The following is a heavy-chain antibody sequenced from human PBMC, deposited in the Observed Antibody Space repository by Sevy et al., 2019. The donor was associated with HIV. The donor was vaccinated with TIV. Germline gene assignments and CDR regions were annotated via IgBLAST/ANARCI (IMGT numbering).Heavy chain of an antibody. CDR2: ISYDGDNK. D-gene: IGHD5-18*01. CDR1: GFPFGSHS. CDR3: AKDRRRGYSFGLDS. J-gene: IGHJ5*01. Sequence: GGSLRLSCVGSGFPFGSHSMHWVRQAPGKGLEWVADISYDGDNKYYADSVKGRFTISRDNSKNTLFLQMNSLRGDDTAVYYCAKDRRRGYSFGLDSWGQGTLVTVSS. V-gene: IGHV3-30*18.